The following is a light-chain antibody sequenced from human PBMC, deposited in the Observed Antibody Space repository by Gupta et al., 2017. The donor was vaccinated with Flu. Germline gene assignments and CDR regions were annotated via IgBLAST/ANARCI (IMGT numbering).Light chain of an antibody. V-gene: IGLV3-19*01. CDR1: NLVGYV. Sequence: GHTVTSTCQADNLVGYVASWYQQRPVQAPRLFIYSDNSRPSGIPERFSGSSSGSTASLTITGAHAEEEADYFCNSRDTNFDYSVFGSGTKVTVL. CDR3: NSRDTNFDYSV. CDR2: SDN. J-gene: IGLJ1*01.